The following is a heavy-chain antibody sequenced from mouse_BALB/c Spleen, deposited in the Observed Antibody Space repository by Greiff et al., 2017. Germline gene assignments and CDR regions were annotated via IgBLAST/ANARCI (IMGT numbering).Heavy chain of an antibody. CDR1: GFTFSDYY. D-gene: IGHD2-14*01. Sequence: EVMLVESGGGLVKPGGSLKLSCAASGFTFSDYYMCWVSQTPEKRLEWVATISDGGSYTYYPDSVKGRFTISRDNAKNNLYLQMSSLKSEDTAMYYCARGAYYRYDGAMDYWGQGTSVTVSS. CDR2: ISDGGSYT. J-gene: IGHJ4*01. CDR3: ARGAYYRYDGAMDY. V-gene: IGHV5-4*02.